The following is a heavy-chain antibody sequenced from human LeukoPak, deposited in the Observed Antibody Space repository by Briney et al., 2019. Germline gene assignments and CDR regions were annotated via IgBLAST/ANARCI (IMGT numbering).Heavy chain of an antibody. Sequence: PGGSLRLSCAASGFTFSSYWMHWVRQAPGKGLVWVSRINSDGSSTSYADSVKGRFTISRDNAKNTLHLQMNSLRAEDTAVYYCARGIRMVAPGYWGQGTLVTVSS. D-gene: IGHD4/OR15-4a*01. J-gene: IGHJ4*02. CDR2: INSDGSST. CDR3: ARGIRMVAPGY. V-gene: IGHV3-74*01. CDR1: GFTFSSYW.